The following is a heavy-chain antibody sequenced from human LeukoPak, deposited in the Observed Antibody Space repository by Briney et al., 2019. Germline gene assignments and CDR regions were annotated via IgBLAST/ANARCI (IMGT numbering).Heavy chain of an antibody. Sequence: PGGSLRLSCAAPGFTFSSYSMNWVRQAPGKGLEWVSYISSSSSTIYYADSVKGRFTISRDNAKNSLYLQMYSLRVEDTAVYYCARGTFYGDYALRPFDPWGQGALVTVSS. CDR2: ISSSSSTI. D-gene: IGHD4-17*01. CDR3: ARGTFYGDYALRPFDP. CDR1: GFTFSSYS. J-gene: IGHJ5*02. V-gene: IGHV3-48*01.